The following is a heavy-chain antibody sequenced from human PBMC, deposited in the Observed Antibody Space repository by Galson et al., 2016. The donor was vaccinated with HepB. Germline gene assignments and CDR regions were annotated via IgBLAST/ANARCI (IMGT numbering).Heavy chain of an antibody. CDR3: ATRLGYCKGGTCFERY. J-gene: IGHJ1*01. D-gene: IGHD2-15*01. CDR2: VYSDGRT. Sequence: SLRLSCAVSGFSVSDNYMSWVRQAPGKGLEWVSLVYSDGRTHHAESVKGRFTISRDNTKNTVYLQMNSLRVEDSAIYYCATRLGYCKGGTCFERYWGQGSLVIVS. CDR1: GFSVSDNY. V-gene: IGHV3-53*01.